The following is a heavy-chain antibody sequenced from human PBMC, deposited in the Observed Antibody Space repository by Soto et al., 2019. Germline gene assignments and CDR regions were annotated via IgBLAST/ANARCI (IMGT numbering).Heavy chain of an antibody. Sequence: QLQLQESGPGLVKPSETLSLTCTVSGGSISSSSYYWGWIRQPPGKGLEWIGSIYYSGSTYYNPSLKSRVTISVDTSKNQFSLKLSSVTAADTAVYYCASRDILTGYYPAGGSFDPWGQGTLVTVSS. V-gene: IGHV4-39*01. J-gene: IGHJ5*02. CDR3: ASRDILTGYYPAGGSFDP. CDR2: IYYSGST. CDR1: GGSISSSSYY. D-gene: IGHD3-9*01.